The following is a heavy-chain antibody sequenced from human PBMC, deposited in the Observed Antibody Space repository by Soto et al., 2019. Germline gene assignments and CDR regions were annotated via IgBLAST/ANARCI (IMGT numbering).Heavy chain of an antibody. J-gene: IGHJ5*02. CDR3: ARGEGDNWFDP. CDR1: GFTFSSYG. D-gene: IGHD1-26*01. V-gene: IGHV3-33*01. CDR2: IWYDGGNK. Sequence: QVQLVESGGGVVQPGRSLRLSCAASGFTFSSYGMHWVRQAPGKGLEWVAVIWYDGGNKYYVDSVKGRFTISRDNSKNTLYLQMNSLRAEDTAMYYCARGEGDNWFDPWGQGTLVTVSS.